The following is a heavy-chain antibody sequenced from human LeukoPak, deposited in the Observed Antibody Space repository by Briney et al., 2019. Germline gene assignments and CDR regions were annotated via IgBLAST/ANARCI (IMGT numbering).Heavy chain of an antibody. CDR3: AKDTRYSGSYYYFDY. V-gene: IGHV1-18*01. Sequence: ASVKVSCKASGYTFTSYGISWVRQAPGQGLEWTGWISAYNGNTNYAQKLQGRVTMTTDTSTSTAYMELRSLRSDDTAVYYCAKDTRYSGSYYYFDYWGQGTLVTVSS. D-gene: IGHD1-26*01. J-gene: IGHJ4*02. CDR2: ISAYNGNT. CDR1: GYTFTSYG.